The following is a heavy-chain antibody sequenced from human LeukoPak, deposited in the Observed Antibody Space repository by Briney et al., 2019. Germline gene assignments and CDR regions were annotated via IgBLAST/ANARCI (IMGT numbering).Heavy chain of an antibody. CDR3: AREGYSYGKIDY. CDR2: INSDGSST. J-gene: IGHJ4*02. V-gene: IGHV3-74*01. CDR1: GFTFSSYA. Sequence: GRSLRLSCAASGFTFSSYAMHWVRQAPGKGLVWVSRINSDGSSTSYADSVKGRFTISRDNAKNTLYLQMNSLRAEDTAVYYCAREGYSYGKIDYWGQGTLVTVSS. D-gene: IGHD5-18*01.